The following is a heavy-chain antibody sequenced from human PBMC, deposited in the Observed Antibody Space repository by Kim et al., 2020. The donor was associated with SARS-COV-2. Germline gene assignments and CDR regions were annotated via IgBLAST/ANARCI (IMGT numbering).Heavy chain of an antibody. CDR2: INPNSGGT. V-gene: IGHV1-2*02. D-gene: IGHD6-19*01. CDR1: GYTFTGYY. J-gene: IGHJ4*02. Sequence: ASVKVSCKASGYTFTGYYMHWVRQAPGQGLEWMGWINPNSGGTNYAQKFQGRVTMTRDTSISTAYMELSRLRSDDTAVYYCARDYGYRGSGWWYFDYWGQGTLVTVSS. CDR3: ARDYGYRGSGWWYFDY.